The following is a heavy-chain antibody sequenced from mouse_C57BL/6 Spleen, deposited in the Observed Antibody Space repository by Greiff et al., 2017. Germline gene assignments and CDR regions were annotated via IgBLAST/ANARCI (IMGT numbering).Heavy chain of an antibody. V-gene: IGHV1-61*01. J-gene: IGHJ4*01. Sequence: QVQLQQPGAELVRPGSSVKLSCKASGYTFTSYWMDWVKQRPGQGLEWIGNIYPSDSETHYNQKFKDKATLTVDKSSSTAYMQLSSLKSEDSAVYYCARGDYGIYYAMDYWGQGTSVTVSS. CDR1: GYTFTSYW. D-gene: IGHD2-1*01. CDR2: IYPSDSET. CDR3: ARGDYGIYYAMDY.